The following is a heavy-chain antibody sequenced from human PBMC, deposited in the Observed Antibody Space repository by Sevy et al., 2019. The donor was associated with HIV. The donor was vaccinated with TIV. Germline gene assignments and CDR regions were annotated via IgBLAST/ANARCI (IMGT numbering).Heavy chain of an antibody. J-gene: IGHJ6*03. CDR2: ISGSGDNT. D-gene: IGHD3-3*02. Sequence: GGSLRLSCAASGFTFSSYATSWVRQAPGKGLEWVSTISGSGDNTFYADSAKGRFTISRDKSKNTLYLQMNSLRAEDTDVYYSAKCLYTSIDADDYYYMDVWGKGTTVTVSS. CDR3: AKCLYTSIDADDYYYMDV. CDR1: GFTFSSYA. V-gene: IGHV3-23*01.